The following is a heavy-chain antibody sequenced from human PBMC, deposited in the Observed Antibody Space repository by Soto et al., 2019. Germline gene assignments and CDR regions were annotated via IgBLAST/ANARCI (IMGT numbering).Heavy chain of an antibody. CDR1: GFTFSNAW. CDR3: TTDPTDYGDYPDAFDI. V-gene: IGHV3-15*01. Sequence: EVQLVESGGGLVKPGGSLRLSCAASGFTFSNAWMSWVRQAPGKGLEWVGRIKSKTDGGTTDYAAPMKGRFTISRDDSKNTLYLQMNSLKTEDTAVYYCTTDPTDYGDYPDAFDIWGQGTMVTVSS. J-gene: IGHJ3*02. CDR2: IKSKTDGGTT. D-gene: IGHD4-17*01.